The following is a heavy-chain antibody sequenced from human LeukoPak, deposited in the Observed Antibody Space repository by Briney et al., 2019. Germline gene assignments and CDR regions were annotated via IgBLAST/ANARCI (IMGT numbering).Heavy chain of an antibody. CDR2: IKQDGSEK. V-gene: IGHV3-7*01. CDR3: ARDLHGWLRLQVFDY. Sequence: GGSLRLSCAASGFTFSSYWMSWVRQAPGKGLEWVTNIKQDGSEKYYVDSVKGRFTISRDNAKNSLYLQMNSLRAEDTAVYYCARDLHGWLRLQVFDYWGPGTLVTVSS. D-gene: IGHD5-12*01. CDR1: GFTFSSYW. J-gene: IGHJ4*02.